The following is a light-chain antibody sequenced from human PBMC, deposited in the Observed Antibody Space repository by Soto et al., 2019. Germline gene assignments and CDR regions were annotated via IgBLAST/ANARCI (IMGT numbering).Light chain of an antibody. CDR2: EAS. CDR1: QSIRNS. V-gene: IGKV1-5*01. CDR3: QQYSSYSLT. J-gene: IGKJ1*01. Sequence: DIQMTQSPSTLSASIGDRVTLTCRASQSIRNSLAWYQQKAGKAPRLLIFEASRLESGVPSRLSGSGSGTEFTLTISSLQPDDFATYYCQQYSSYSLTFGQGTKVEF.